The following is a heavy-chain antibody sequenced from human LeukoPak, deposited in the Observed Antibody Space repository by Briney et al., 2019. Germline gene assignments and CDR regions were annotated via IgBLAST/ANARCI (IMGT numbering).Heavy chain of an antibody. Sequence: GASVKVSCKASGYTFTSYGISWVRQAPGQGLEWMGWISAYNGNTNYAQKLQGGVTMTTDTSTSTAYMELRSLRSDDTAVYYCARDVPNYDILTGYSRDAFDIWGQGTMVTVSS. CDR3: ARDVPNYDILTGYSRDAFDI. V-gene: IGHV1-18*01. J-gene: IGHJ3*02. CDR2: ISAYNGNT. CDR1: GYTFTSYG. D-gene: IGHD3-9*01.